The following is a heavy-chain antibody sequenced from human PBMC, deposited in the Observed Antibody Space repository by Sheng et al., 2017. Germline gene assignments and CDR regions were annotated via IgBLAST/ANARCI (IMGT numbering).Heavy chain of an antibody. CDR2: IYYSGST. J-gene: IGHJ6*03. CDR1: GASLTSGNHY. CDR3: ARDVSSASYRYYFYYMDV. D-gene: IGHD6-6*01. Sequence: QLQLQESGPGLVKPSETLSLTCTVSGASLTSGNHYWGWVRQPPGKGLEWIGTIYYSGSTYYNPSLTSRVTVSIDTSKNQFSLRLTSVTAADTAVYYCARDVSSASYRYYFYYMDVWGQGTTGHRLL. V-gene: IGHV4-39*07.